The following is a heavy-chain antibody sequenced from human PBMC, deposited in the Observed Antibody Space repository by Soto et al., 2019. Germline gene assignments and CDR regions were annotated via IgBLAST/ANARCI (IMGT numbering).Heavy chain of an antibody. D-gene: IGHD3-3*01. Sequence: ASVKVSCKASGYIFTSYGISWVRQAPGQGLEWMGWISVYNGNTNYAQKLQGRVTMTTDTSTSTAYMELSSLRSEDTAVYYCATGVPYDFFDIWGQGTMVTVSS. CDR1: GYIFTSYG. CDR3: ATGVPYDFFDI. J-gene: IGHJ3*02. CDR2: ISVYNGNT. V-gene: IGHV1-18*01.